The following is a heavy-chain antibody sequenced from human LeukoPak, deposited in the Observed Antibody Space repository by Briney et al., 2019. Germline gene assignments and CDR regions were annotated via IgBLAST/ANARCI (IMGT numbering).Heavy chain of an antibody. D-gene: IGHD2-2*02. V-gene: IGHV1-2*02. J-gene: IGHJ4*02. CDR2: INPNSCGT. Sequence: ASVKVSCKASGYTFTGYYMHWVRQAPGQGLEWMGWINPNSCGTNYAQKFQGRVTMTRDTSISTAYMELSRLRSDDTAVYYCARVGYCSSTSCYTGDYWGQGTLVTVSS. CDR1: GYTFTGYY. CDR3: ARVGYCSSTSCYTGDY.